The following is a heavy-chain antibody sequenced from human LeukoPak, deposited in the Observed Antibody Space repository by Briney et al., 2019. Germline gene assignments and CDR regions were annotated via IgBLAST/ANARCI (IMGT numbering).Heavy chain of an antibody. V-gene: IGHV4-59*01. CDR2: IYYSGST. CDR1: GGSISSYY. J-gene: IGHJ4*02. D-gene: IGHD6-19*01. Sequence: SETLSLTCTVSGGSISSYYWSWIRQPPGKGLEWIGYIYYSGSTNYNPSLKSRVNISVDTSKNQFSLKLSSVTAADTAVYYCARYIAVAGTRAFDYWGQGTLVTVSS. CDR3: ARYIAVAGTRAFDY.